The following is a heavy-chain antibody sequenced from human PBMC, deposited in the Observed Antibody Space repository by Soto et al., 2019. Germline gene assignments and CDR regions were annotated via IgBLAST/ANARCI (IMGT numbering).Heavy chain of an antibody. Sequence: GGSLRLSCAASGFTFSSYSMNWVRQAPGKGLEWVSYISSSSSTIYYADSVKGRFTISRDNAKNSLYLQMNSLRAEDTAVYYCARDLTIFAEGPWGQGTLVTVSS. D-gene: IGHD3-3*01. CDR2: ISSSSSTI. CDR3: ARDLTIFAEGP. CDR1: GFTFSSYS. V-gene: IGHV3-48*01. J-gene: IGHJ5*02.